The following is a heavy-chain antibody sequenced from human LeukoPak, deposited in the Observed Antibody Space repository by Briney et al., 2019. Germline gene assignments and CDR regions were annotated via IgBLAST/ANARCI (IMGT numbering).Heavy chain of an antibody. V-gene: IGHV3-48*03. CDR3: ARDIVGATPDY. Sequence: GGSLRLSCAASGFTFSSYEMNWVRQAPGKGLEGVSYISSSGSTTYYTDSVKGRFTISRDNAKNSLYLQMNSLRAEDTAVYYCARDIVGATPDYWGQGTLVTVSS. CDR1: GFTFSSYE. J-gene: IGHJ4*02. CDR2: ISSSGSTT. D-gene: IGHD1-26*01.